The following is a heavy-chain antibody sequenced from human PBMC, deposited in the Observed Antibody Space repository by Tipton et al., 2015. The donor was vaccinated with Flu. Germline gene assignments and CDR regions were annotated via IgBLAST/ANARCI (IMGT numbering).Heavy chain of an antibody. D-gene: IGHD6-19*01. CDR1: GFTFSSYE. CDR2: ISSSGSTI. V-gene: IGHV3-48*03. CDR3: ARGGQDLSGWYFDY. J-gene: IGHJ4*02. Sequence: SLRLSCAASGFTFSSYEMNWVRQAPGKGLEWVSYISSSGSTIYYADSVKGRFTISRDNAKNSLYLQMNSLRAEDTAVYYCARGGQDLSGWYFDYWGQGTLVTVSS.